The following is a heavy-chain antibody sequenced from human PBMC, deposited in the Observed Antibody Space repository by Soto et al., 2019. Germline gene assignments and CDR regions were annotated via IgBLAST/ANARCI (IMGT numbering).Heavy chain of an antibody. CDR3: AKDSATSGQCPIGRPHCGMDV. V-gene: IGHV3-23*01. D-gene: IGHD6-19*01. CDR1: CITTSDYA. J-gene: IGHJ6*02. Sequence: GGSLRLSCAASCITTSDYAMSWIRQAPEKGLERVSPLSARGGSTYYADSVKGRFTISRHNTKITLYLQMNSLRADDTALYYCAKDSATSGQCPIGRPHCGMDVWRQGTTVIASS. CDR2: LSARGGST.